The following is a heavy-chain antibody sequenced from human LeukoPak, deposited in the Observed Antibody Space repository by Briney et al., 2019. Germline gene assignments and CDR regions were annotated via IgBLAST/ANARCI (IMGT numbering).Heavy chain of an antibody. D-gene: IGHD3-10*01. V-gene: IGHV3-33*01. Sequence: QPGRSLRLSCAASGFIFSSYGMHWVRQAPGKGLEWVAVIWYDGSNKYYADSVKGRFTISRDDSKNTLYLQMDSLRAEDTAVYCCVRDGSGSYYAPLYWYFDLWGRGTLVTVSS. CDR1: GFIFSSYG. CDR3: VRDGSGSYYAPLYWYFDL. J-gene: IGHJ2*01. CDR2: IWYDGSNK.